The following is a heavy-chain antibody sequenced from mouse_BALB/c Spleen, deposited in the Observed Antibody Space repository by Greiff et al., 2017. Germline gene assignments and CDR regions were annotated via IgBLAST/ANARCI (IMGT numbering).Heavy chain of an antibody. CDR3: ARRGVVGDYYAMDY. D-gene: IGHD1-1*01. Sequence: VQLQQTGPELVKPGASVKISCKASGYSFTDYIMLWVKQSHGKSLEWIGNINPYYGSTSYNLKFKGKATLTVDKSSSTAYMQLNSLTSEDSAVYYCARRGVVGDYYAMDYWGQGTSVTVSS. CDR1: GYSFTDYI. CDR2: INPYYGST. J-gene: IGHJ4*01. V-gene: IGHV1-39*01.